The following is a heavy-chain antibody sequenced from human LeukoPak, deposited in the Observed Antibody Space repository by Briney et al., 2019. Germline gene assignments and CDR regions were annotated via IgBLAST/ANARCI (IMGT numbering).Heavy chain of an antibody. D-gene: IGHD1-26*01. CDR1: GHTFTGFY. V-gene: IGHV1-2*02. CDR3: ARERGNSGTYYPLDY. Sequence: GASVKVSCKASGHTFTGFYLHWVRQAPGHGLEWMGCLNPRTGDTNSAEKFRGSVSMTGDTSISTAYMEMSALTSDDTAVYYCARERGNSGTYYPLDYWGQGTLVTVSS. CDR2: LNPRTGDT. J-gene: IGHJ4*02.